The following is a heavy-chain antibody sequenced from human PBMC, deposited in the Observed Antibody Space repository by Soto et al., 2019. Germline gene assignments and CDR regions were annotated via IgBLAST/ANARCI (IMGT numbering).Heavy chain of an antibody. D-gene: IGHD3-10*01. J-gene: IGHJ4*01. CDR1: GFSFKNYA. V-gene: IGHV3-30-3*01. CDR2: ISHNDEPKI. Sequence: QVQLVESGGGVVQPGSSLRLSCAASGFSFKNYAFHWVRQAPGKGLEWVALISHNDEPKIFYADSVQGRFTTSRDNFKNTVSLQMNSLRDEDTAVYHCARGVRAETYYNAFDYWGQGTQVTVSS. CDR3: ARGVRAETYYNAFDY.